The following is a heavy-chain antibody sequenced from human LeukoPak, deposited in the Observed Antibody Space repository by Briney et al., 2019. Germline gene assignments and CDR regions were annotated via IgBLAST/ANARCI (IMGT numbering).Heavy chain of an antibody. Sequence: ASETLSLTCTVSGGSISSYYWSWIRQPAGKGLEWIGRIYTSGSTNYNPSLKSRVTMSVDTSKNQFSLKLSSVTAADTAVYYCARERLLSYYYYYYMDVWGKGTTVTVSS. J-gene: IGHJ6*03. V-gene: IGHV4-4*07. CDR2: IYTSGST. D-gene: IGHD2-15*01. CDR3: ARERLLSYYYYYYMDV. CDR1: GGSISSYY.